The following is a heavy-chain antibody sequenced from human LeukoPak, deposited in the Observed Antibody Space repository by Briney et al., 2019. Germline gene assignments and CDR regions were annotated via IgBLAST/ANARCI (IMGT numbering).Heavy chain of an antibody. J-gene: IGHJ6*02. CDR1: GYTFTSYG. V-gene: IGHV1-18*01. CDR3: ARDSGSGYDYYYYYGMDV. CDR2: ISAYNGNT. Sequence: ASVEVSCKASGYTFTSYGISWVRQAPGQGLEWMGWISAYNGNTNYAQKLQGRVTMTTDTSTSTAYMELRSLRSDDTAVYYCARDSGSGYDYYYYYGMDVWGQGTTVTVSS. D-gene: IGHD5-12*01.